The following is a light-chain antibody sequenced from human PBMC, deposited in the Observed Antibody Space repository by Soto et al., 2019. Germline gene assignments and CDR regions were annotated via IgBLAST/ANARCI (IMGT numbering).Light chain of an antibody. J-gene: IGLJ2*01. CDR2: LEGSGSY. V-gene: IGLV4-60*02. CDR1: SGHSSYI. Sequence: QSVLTQSSSASASLGSSVKLTCTLSSGHSSYIIAWHQQQPGKAPRYLMKLEGSGSYNKGSGVPDRFSGSSSGADRYLTIYNLQFEDEADYYCETWDINTQVFGGGTKLTVL. CDR3: ETWDINTQV.